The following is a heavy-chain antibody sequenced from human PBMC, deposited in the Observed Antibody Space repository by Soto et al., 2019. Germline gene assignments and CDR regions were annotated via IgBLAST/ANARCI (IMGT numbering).Heavy chain of an antibody. V-gene: IGHV3-74*01. Sequence: PGGSLRLSCAASGFTFSSYWMHWVRQAPGKGLVWVSRINSDGSSTSYADSVKGRFTISRDNAKNTLYLQMNSLRAEDTAVYYCARDYYDFQPDYYYYGMDVWGQGTTVTVSS. CDR2: INSDGSST. J-gene: IGHJ6*02. CDR1: GFTFSSYW. D-gene: IGHD3-3*01. CDR3: ARDYYDFQPDYYYYGMDV.